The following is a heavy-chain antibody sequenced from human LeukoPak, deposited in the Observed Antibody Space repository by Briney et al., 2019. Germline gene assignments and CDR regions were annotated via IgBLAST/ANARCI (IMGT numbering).Heavy chain of an antibody. Sequence: GGSLRLSCAVSGFTFSNAWMSWVRQAPGKGPEWVGRIKSKTDGGTTDYAAPVKGRFTISRDDSKNTLYLQMNSLKTEDTAVYYCTTGFCSSTSCSYWGQGTLVTVSS. CDR3: TTGFCSSTSCSY. CDR1: GFTFSNAW. J-gene: IGHJ4*02. D-gene: IGHD2-2*01. V-gene: IGHV3-15*01. CDR2: IKSKTDGGTT.